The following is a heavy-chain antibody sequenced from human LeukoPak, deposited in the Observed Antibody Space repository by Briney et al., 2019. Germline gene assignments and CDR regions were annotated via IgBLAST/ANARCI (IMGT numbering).Heavy chain of an antibody. V-gene: IGHV3-48*01. CDR2: ISGSSSTI. CDR1: GFTFSSYS. J-gene: IGHJ4*02. CDR3: ASRGLNDY. Sequence: PGGSLRLSCAASGFTFSSYSMNWVRQAPGKGLEWVSYISGSSSTIYYADSVKGRFTISRDNAKNSLYLQMNSLRAEDTAVYYCASRGLNDYWGQGTLVTVSS.